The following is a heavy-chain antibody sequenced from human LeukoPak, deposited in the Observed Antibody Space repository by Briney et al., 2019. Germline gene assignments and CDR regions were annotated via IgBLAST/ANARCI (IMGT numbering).Heavy chain of an antibody. Sequence: GGSLRLSCAASGFTSSSYWMHWVRQVPGRGLVWVSRISGDGTARNYADSVKGRFTISRDDAKNTVDLQMNSLRGEDTAVYYCVRGRGSYGWFDPWGQGTLVTVSS. J-gene: IGHJ5*02. V-gene: IGHV3-74*01. CDR1: GFTSSSYW. CDR2: ISGDGTAR. D-gene: IGHD3-10*01. CDR3: VRGRGSYGWFDP.